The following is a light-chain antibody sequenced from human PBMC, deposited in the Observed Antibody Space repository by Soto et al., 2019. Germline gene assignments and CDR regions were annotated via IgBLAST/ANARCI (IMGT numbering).Light chain of an antibody. V-gene: IGLV2-14*01. Sequence: QSALTQPASVSGSPGQSITISCSGSSSDVGGYNYVSWYQHHPGKAPRLMIYESTKRPSGVSDRFSGSKSGNTASLTISGLQAEDEADYYCCSCVSGSPFDVLFGGGTKLTVL. CDR2: EST. CDR1: SSDVGGYNY. CDR3: CSCVSGSPFDVL. J-gene: IGLJ3*02.